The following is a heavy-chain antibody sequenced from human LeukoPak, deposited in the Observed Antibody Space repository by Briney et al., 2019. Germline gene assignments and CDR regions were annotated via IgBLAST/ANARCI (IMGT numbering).Heavy chain of an antibody. J-gene: IGHJ4*02. CDR2: INPRDSDT. Sequence: GESLKISCKVSGYSFTSYWIGWVRQMPGKGLEWMGIINPRDSDTKYSPSFQGQVTISVDKSISTAYLQWSSLKASDTAMYYCARQSADGRYTFDYWGQGTLVTVSS. V-gene: IGHV5-51*01. CDR1: GYSFTSYW. D-gene: IGHD3-16*02. CDR3: ARQSADGRYTFDY.